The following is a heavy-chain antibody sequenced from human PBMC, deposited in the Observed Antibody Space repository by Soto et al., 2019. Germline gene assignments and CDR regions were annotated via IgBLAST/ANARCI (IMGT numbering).Heavy chain of an antibody. J-gene: IGHJ6*02. CDR1: GFIVSNTY. D-gene: IGHD5-18*01. V-gene: IGHV3-23*01. CDR2: ISGSGGRT. Sequence: SGGSLRLSCAASGFIVSNTYMSWVRQAPGKGLEWVSTISGSGGRTYYADSVKGRFTISRDNSKNTLYLQMNSLRAEDTAVYYCAKSDTAMVFASYYYYYYGMDVWGQGTTVTVSS. CDR3: AKSDTAMVFASYYYYYYGMDV.